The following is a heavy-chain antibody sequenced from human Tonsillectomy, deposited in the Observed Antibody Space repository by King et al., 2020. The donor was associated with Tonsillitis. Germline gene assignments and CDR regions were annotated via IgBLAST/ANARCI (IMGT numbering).Heavy chain of an antibody. CDR1: GFNIGGDW. J-gene: IGHJ4*01. Sequence: VQLVESGGGLVQPGGSLRLSCAASGFNIGGDWMSWVRQAPGKGPEWVAYISEDGSGADYAHSVKGRFTISKDIAKNTLYLQMTSLTADDTAVYYCVKSEEWGQGTLVTASS. CDR2: ISEDGSGA. CDR3: VKSEE. V-gene: IGHV3-7*01.